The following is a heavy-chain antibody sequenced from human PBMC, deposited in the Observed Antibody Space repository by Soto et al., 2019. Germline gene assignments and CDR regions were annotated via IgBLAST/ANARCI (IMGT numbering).Heavy chain of an antibody. D-gene: IGHD6-19*01. V-gene: IGHV4-4*02. J-gene: IGHJ4*02. Sequence: QVQLQESGPALVKPWGTLSLTCAVSGGSISTSDWWNWVRQSPGKGLEWLGEMSYSGRTNYNPSLTNRVSISMDKSQKHCTLDLTSVTTADTAVYFCARGGWYRDYWGQGTLVTVSS. CDR1: GGSISTSDW. CDR2: MSYSGRT. CDR3: ARGGWYRDY.